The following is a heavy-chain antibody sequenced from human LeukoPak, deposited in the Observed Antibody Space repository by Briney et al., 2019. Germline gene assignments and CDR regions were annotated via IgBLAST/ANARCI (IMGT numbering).Heavy chain of an antibody. J-gene: IGHJ4*02. CDR2: IYSGGST. D-gene: IGHD4-17*01. CDR1: GFTVSSNY. CDR3: ARYPSYGLCFDY. Sequence: GGSLRLSCAASGFTVSSNYMSWVRQAPGKGLEWVSVIYSGGSTYYADSVKGRFTISRDNSKNTLYLQMNSLRAEDTAVYYCARYPSYGLCFDYWGQGTLVTVSS. V-gene: IGHV3-66*01.